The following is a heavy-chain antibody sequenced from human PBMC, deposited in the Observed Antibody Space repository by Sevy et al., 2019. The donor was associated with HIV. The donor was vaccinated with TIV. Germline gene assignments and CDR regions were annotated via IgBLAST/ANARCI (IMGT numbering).Heavy chain of an antibody. CDR2: ISPSGSPI. D-gene: IGHD2-15*01. CDR3: ARDLVASTLTMDV. J-gene: IGHJ6*02. CDR1: GFTFTNYV. V-gene: IGHV3-48*03. Sequence: GGSLRLSCAASGFTFTNYVMNWVRQAPGKGLEWVSYISPSGSPIYYADSVKGRFTISRDNAKNSLYLQMNSLRADDTGLYYCARDLVASTLTMDVWGQGTTVTVYS.